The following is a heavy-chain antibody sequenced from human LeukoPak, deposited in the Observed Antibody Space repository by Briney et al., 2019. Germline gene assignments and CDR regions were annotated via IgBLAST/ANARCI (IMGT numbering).Heavy chain of an antibody. CDR2: ISSSSSYI. D-gene: IGHD3-10*01. Sequence: PGGSPRLSCAASGFTFSSYSMNWVRQAPGKGLEWVSSISSSSSYIYYADSVKGRFTISRDNAKNSLYLQMNSLRAEDTAVYYCARDFKLWFGEFIDWFDPWGQGTLVTVSS. J-gene: IGHJ5*02. V-gene: IGHV3-21*01. CDR3: ARDFKLWFGEFIDWFDP. CDR1: GFTFSSYS.